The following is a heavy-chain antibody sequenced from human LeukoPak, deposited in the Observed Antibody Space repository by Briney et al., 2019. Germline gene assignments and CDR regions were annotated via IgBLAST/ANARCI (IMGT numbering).Heavy chain of an antibody. CDR3: AKFYSDRSGYYLFSP. V-gene: IGHV4-38-2*02. CDR2: IYHSGST. J-gene: IGHJ5*02. CDR1: GYSISSGYY. Sequence: SETLSLTCTVSGYSISSGYYWGWIRQPPGKGLEWIGSIYHSGSTYYNPSLKSRVTISVDTSKNQFSLKLSSVTAADTAVYYCAKFYSDRSGYYLFSPWGQGALVTGSS. D-gene: IGHD3-22*01.